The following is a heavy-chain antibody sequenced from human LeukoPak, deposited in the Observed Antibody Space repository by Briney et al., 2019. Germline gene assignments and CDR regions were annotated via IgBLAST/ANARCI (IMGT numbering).Heavy chain of an antibody. J-gene: IGHJ4*02. Sequence: SETLSLTCTVSGGSISSYYWNWIRQPAGKGLEWIGRFYSSGSTNYNPSLKSRVTISVDKSKNQFSLKLSSVTAADTAVYYCARGYYDAALDYWGQGTLDTVSS. CDR2: FYSSGST. D-gene: IGHD3-22*01. V-gene: IGHV4-4*07. CDR3: ARGYYDAALDY. CDR1: GGSISSYY.